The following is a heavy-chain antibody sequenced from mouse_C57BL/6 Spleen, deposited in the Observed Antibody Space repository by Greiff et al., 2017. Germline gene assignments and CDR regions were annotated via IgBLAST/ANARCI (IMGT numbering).Heavy chain of an antibody. V-gene: IGHV5-9-1*02. Sequence: EVQGVESGEGLVKPGGSLKLSCAASGFTFSSYAMSWVRQTPEKRLEWVAYISSGGDYIYYADTVKGRFTISRDNARNTLYLKMSSLKSEDTAMYYCTRDYYCGSSYRAFDDWGQGTTLTVSS. D-gene: IGHD1-1*01. CDR2: ISSGGDYI. CDR3: TRDYYCGSSYRAFDD. J-gene: IGHJ2*01. CDR1: GFTFSSYA.